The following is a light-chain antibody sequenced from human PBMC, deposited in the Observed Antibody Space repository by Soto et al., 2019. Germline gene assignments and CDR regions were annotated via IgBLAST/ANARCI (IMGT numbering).Light chain of an antibody. CDR1: QSVSGSY. V-gene: IGKV3-20*01. CDR3: QHFGSSPPVT. CDR2: GAS. J-gene: IGKJ5*01. Sequence: EIVLTQSPGTLSLSPGESATLSCRASQSVSGSYLAWYQQRPGLAPRLLVYGASRRATGIPDRFRGSGSGTEFTLTISGLEPEDFAVYFCQHFGSSPPVTFGQGTRRDIK.